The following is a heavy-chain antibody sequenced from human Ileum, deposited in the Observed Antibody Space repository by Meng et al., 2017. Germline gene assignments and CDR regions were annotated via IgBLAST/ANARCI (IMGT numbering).Heavy chain of an antibody. D-gene: IGHD5-24*01. V-gene: IGHV3-30*07. CDR1: GFTFSTYP. CDR3: ARDSGGYNT. CDR2: ISSDGRDK. Sequence: QVELVESGGGVVQPGRSLRLSCAASGFTFSTYPMHWVRQAPVKGLEWVAAISSDGRDKYYADSAKGRFTISRDNSKNTLYLQMNSLRAEDTAVYYCARDSGGYNTWGQGTLVTVSS. J-gene: IGHJ5*02.